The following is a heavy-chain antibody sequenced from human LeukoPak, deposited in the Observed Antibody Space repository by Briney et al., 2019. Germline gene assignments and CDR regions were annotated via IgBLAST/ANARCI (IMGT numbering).Heavy chain of an antibody. V-gene: IGHV4-59*01. Sequence: SETLSLTCTVSGGSISSYYWSWIRQPPGKGLEWIGYIYYNGNTSYSPSLKSRVTISVDTSKNQFSLKLSSVTTADTAVYFCARYIRGSYGAFDVWGQGTMVTVSS. CDR2: IYYNGNT. D-gene: IGHD2-15*01. CDR1: GGSISSYY. J-gene: IGHJ3*01. CDR3: ARYIRGSYGAFDV.